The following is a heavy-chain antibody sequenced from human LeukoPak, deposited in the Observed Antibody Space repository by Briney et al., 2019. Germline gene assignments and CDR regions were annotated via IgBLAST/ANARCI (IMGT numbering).Heavy chain of an antibody. Sequence: GASVKVSCKASGYTFTGYYMHWVRQAPGQGLEWMGWINPNSGGTNYAQKFQGRVTMTRDTSISTAYMELSRLRSDDTAVYYCARGLSGWYGGRNSRLDYWGQGTLVTVSS. J-gene: IGHJ4*02. CDR2: INPNSGGT. CDR1: GYTFTGYY. V-gene: IGHV1-2*02. CDR3: ARGLSGWYGGRNSRLDY. D-gene: IGHD6-19*01.